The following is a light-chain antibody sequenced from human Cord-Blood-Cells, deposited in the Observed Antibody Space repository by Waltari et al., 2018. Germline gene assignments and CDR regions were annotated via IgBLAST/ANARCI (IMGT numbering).Light chain of an antibody. CDR3: QQRYSWCS. V-gene: IGKV1-39*01. J-gene: IGKJ2*04. CDR2: GSS. CDR1: QSISSY. Sequence: DIQMSQSSSSLSASVGDRVTITCRATQSISSYLNWYLQKPGQASQLLIYGSSSLQSGVPSSFSGSGSATDFTLTISSLHPEDFATYYRQQRYSWCSFGQGTKLEIK.